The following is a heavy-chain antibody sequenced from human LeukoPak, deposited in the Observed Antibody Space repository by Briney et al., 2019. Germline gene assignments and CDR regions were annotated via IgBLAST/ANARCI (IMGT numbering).Heavy chain of an antibody. D-gene: IGHD4-17*01. Sequence: PSQTLSLICTVSGGSISSGSYYWSWIRQPAGKGLEWIGRIYTSGSTNYNPSLKSRVTISVDTSKNQFSLKLSSVTAADTAVYYCARGDDYGDYNWFDPWGQGTLVTVSS. J-gene: IGHJ5*02. CDR3: ARGDDYGDYNWFDP. V-gene: IGHV4-61*02. CDR2: IYTSGST. CDR1: GGSISSGSYY.